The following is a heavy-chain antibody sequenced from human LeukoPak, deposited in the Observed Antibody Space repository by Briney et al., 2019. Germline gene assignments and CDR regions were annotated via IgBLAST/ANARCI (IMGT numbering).Heavy chain of an antibody. D-gene: IGHD3-22*01. V-gene: IGHV1-2*06. CDR3: ARDTYDRSGGLDS. CDR2: INPNSGGT. Sequence: VASVKVSCKASGYTFTGYYMHWVRQAPGQGLEWMGRINPNSGGTNYAQKFHGRVTMTRDTSISTAYMELSRLRSDDTAVYYCARDTYDRSGGLDSWGQGTLVTVSS. J-gene: IGHJ4*02. CDR1: GYTFTGYY.